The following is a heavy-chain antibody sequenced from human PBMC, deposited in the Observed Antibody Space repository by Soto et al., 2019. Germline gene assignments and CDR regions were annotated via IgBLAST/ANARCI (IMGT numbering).Heavy chain of an antibody. D-gene: IGHD6-19*01. CDR2: ISAYNDKT. J-gene: IGHJ4*02. Sequence: QVQLVQNGAEVKKPGASVKVSCKTSGYPFTSYGINWVRQAPGQGPEWMGWISAYNDKTIYTQKFQGRVTMTTDTSTSTAYMDLRSLRSDDTAVYYCARDRLIAVTGLLRNWGQGTLVTVSS. CDR3: ARDRLIAVTGLLRN. CDR1: GYPFTSYG. V-gene: IGHV1-18*01.